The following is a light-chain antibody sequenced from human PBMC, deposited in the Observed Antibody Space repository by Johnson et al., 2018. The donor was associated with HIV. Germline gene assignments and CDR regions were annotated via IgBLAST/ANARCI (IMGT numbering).Light chain of an antibody. Sequence: QLVLTQPPSVSAAPGQKVTISCSGSSSNIGNNYVSWYQQIPGTAPKLLIYENNKRPSGIPDRFSGSKSGTSATLGITGLQTGDEADYYCGTWDSGLGALYVFGTGTKVTVL. CDR1: SSNIGNNY. CDR2: ENN. J-gene: IGLJ1*01. CDR3: GTWDSGLGALYV. V-gene: IGLV1-51*02.